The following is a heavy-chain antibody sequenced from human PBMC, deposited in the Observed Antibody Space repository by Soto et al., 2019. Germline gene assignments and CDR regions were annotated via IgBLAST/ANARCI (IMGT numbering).Heavy chain of an antibody. Sequence: QVQLVQSGAEVKKPGASVKVSCKASGYTFSSYGITWVRQAPGQGLEWMGWISAYNGNTDYAQNLQGRVTMTTDTSTSTAYMELRSVRSDDTAMYYCARDWGYYGSGSLSDYWGQGTLVIVSS. V-gene: IGHV1-18*01. CDR3: ARDWGYYGSGSLSDY. D-gene: IGHD3-10*01. J-gene: IGHJ4*02. CDR1: GYTFSSYG. CDR2: ISAYNGNT.